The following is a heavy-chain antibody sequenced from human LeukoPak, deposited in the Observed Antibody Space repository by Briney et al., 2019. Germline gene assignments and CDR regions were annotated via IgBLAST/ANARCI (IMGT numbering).Heavy chain of an antibody. D-gene: IGHD1-26*01. V-gene: IGHV3-30*18. CDR3: AKVRALGSYSAFDI. CDR2: ISYDGSNK. Sequence: GRSLRLSCAASGFTFSSYGMHWVRQAPGKGLEWVAVISYDGSNKYYADSVKGRFTISRDNSKNTLYLQMNSLRAEDTAVYYCAKVRALGSYSAFDIWGQGTMVTVSS. CDR1: GFTFSSYG. J-gene: IGHJ3*02.